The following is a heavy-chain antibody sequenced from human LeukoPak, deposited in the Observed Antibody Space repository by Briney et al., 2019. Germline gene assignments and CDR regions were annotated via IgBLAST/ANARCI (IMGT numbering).Heavy chain of an antibody. CDR1: GYTFTGYY. V-gene: IGHV1-2*02. Sequence: ASVKVSCNPSGYTFTGYYIHWVRQAPGQGLEWMGWINPSSGGTNYPQKFQGRVTMTRDTSLSTAYMELSGLRSDDTAVYYCARGVVAATFYYYMDVWGKGTTVTVSS. CDR2: INPSSGGT. D-gene: IGHD2-15*01. CDR3: ARGVVAATFYYYMDV. J-gene: IGHJ6*03.